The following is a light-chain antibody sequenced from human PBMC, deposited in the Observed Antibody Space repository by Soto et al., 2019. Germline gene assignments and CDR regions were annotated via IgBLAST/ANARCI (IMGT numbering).Light chain of an antibody. CDR1: QSVSGW. CDR3: HQRSNWPLT. V-gene: IGKV1-5*01. Sequence: DIVMTPSPSILSASAGDTVTVTCRASQSVSGWLAWYQQKPGEAPKLLIYDASALPRGVPSRFSGSGSGTDFTLTISSLEPEDFAVYYCHQRSNWPLTFGQGTKVDI. CDR2: DAS. J-gene: IGKJ1*01.